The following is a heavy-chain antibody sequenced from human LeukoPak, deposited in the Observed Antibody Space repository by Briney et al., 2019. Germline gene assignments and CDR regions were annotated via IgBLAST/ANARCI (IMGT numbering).Heavy chain of an antibody. CDR1: GFTSSSYW. Sequence: GGSLRLSCAASGFTSSSYWMSWVRQAPGKGLEWVANIKQDGSEKYYVDSVKGRFTISRDNAKNSLYLQMNSLRAEDTAVYYCSRGIRKLDYWGQGTLVTVSS. V-gene: IGHV3-7*01. CDR2: IKQDGSEK. CDR3: SRGIRKLDY. J-gene: IGHJ4*02. D-gene: IGHD3-9*01.